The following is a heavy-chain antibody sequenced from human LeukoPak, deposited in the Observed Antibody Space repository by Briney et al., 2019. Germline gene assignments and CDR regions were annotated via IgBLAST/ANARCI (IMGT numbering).Heavy chain of an antibody. Sequence: PSETLSLTCAVSGDSISSDYWSWVRQPPGKGLEWIGSIYHSGSTYYNPSLKSRVTISVDTSKNQFSLKLSSVTAADTAVYYCARDEGGWFDPWGQGTLVTVSS. CDR1: GDSISSDY. CDR2: IYHSGST. V-gene: IGHV4-38-2*02. CDR3: ARDEGGWFDP. J-gene: IGHJ5*02.